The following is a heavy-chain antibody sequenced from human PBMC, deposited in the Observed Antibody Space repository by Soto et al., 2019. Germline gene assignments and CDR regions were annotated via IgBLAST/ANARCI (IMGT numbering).Heavy chain of an antibody. D-gene: IGHD2-2*01. Sequence: ASVKVSCKASGYTSTSYGISWVRQAPGQGLEWMGWISAYNGNTNYAQKLQGRVTMTTDTSTSTAYMELRSLRSDDTAVYYCARERIVVVPAAIYYYYGMDVWGQGTTVTVSS. V-gene: IGHV1-18*01. CDR1: GYTSTSYG. J-gene: IGHJ6*02. CDR3: ARERIVVVPAAIYYYYGMDV. CDR2: ISAYNGNT.